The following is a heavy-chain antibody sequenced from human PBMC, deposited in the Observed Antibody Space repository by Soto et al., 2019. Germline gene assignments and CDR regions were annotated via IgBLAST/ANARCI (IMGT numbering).Heavy chain of an antibody. Sequence: PGGSLRLSCAASGIPLSTYAMSWVRQAPGMGLEWVSGISASGDITDYAASVKGRFTISRDNSKHTLYLQMNSLRAEDTAMYYCAKAGGSYTRGYALDYWGQGTRVTVSS. CDR1: GIPLSTYA. D-gene: IGHD2-2*01. CDR2: ISASGDIT. V-gene: IGHV3-23*01. J-gene: IGHJ4*02. CDR3: AKAGGSYTRGYALDY.